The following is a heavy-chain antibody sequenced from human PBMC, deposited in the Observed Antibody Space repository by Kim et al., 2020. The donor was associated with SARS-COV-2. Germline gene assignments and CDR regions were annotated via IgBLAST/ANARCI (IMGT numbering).Heavy chain of an antibody. V-gene: IGHV1-2*05. CDR3: AGEGLNWGQVDY. D-gene: IGHD7-27*01. J-gene: IGHJ4*02. Sequence: ASVKVSCKASGYTFTAYYMHWVRQAPGQGLEWMGRIDPNSGGTNYAQKFQGRVTLTRDTSISTAYMELSRLTSDDTVVYYCAGEGLNWGQVDYWGQGTLVTVSS. CDR1: GYTFTAYY. CDR2: IDPNSGGT.